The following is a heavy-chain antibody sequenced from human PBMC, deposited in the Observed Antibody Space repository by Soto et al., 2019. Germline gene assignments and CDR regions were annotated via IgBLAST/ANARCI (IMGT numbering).Heavy chain of an antibody. D-gene: IGHD4-17*01. CDR3: ARQDGDPIYYYYGMDV. CDR2: IYYSGST. Sequence: SETLSLTCTVSGGSISSSSYYWGWIRQPPGKGLEWIGSIYYSGSTYYNPSLKSRVTISVDTSKNQFSLKLSSVTAADTAVYYCARQDGDPIYYYYGMDVWGQGTTVTVS. V-gene: IGHV4-39*01. J-gene: IGHJ6*02. CDR1: GGSISSSSYY.